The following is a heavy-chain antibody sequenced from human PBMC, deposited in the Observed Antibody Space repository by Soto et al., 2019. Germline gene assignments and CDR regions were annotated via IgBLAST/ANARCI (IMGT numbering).Heavy chain of an antibody. CDR3: ARGPPRVSANWVDP. D-gene: IGHD3-3*02. CDR2: IVPIFGTA. Sequence: GASVKVSCKASGFTISSYAMSWVRQAPGQGLEWMGGIVPIFGTANYAQKLQGRVTITADESTSTAYMELSRLRSEDTAVYYCARGPPRVSANWVDPWGKGTLFTVSS. V-gene: IGHV1-69*13. CDR1: GFTISSYA. J-gene: IGHJ5*02.